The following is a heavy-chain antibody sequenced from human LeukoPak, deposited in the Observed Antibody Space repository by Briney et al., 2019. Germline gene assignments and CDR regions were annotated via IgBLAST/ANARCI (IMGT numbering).Heavy chain of an antibody. Sequence: GGSLRLSCSASGFSFSAYSMHWVSQAPGKGLEYVSAIRPDGGTTYYADSVRGRFSISRDNSKNTLYLQMSSLRVEDTAVYYCVPKGTEGYWGQGTLVTVSS. J-gene: IGHJ4*02. CDR2: IRPDGGTT. CDR3: VPKGTEGY. V-gene: IGHV3-64D*06. CDR1: GFSFSAYS.